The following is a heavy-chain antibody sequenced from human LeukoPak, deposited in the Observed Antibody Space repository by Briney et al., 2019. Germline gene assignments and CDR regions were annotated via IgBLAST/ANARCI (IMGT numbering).Heavy chain of an antibody. CDR2: IYYSGST. D-gene: IGHD1-26*01. CDR3: ARDPAGGARGSYGFDY. Sequence: SETLSLTCTVSGDSISSGDYYWRWIRQPPGKGLEWIGYIYYSGSTYYNPSLKSRVTISVDTSKNQFSLKLSSVTAADTAVYYCARDPAGGARGSYGFDYWGQGTLVTVSS. J-gene: IGHJ4*02. CDR1: GDSISSGDYY. V-gene: IGHV4-30-4*08.